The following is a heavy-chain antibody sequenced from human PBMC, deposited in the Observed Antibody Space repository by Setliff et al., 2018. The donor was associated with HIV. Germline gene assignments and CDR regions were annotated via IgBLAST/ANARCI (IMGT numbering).Heavy chain of an antibody. Sequence: GASVKVSCKASGYTFSSYGISWVRQAPGQGLEWLGWISVHNDKTNYAQKFQGRVTMTTDTATNTAYVELRSLRSDDTAVYHWARVDGYNNYDSGGLDYWGQGTLVTVSS. CDR3: ARVDGYNNYDSGGLDY. V-gene: IGHV1-18*01. CDR2: ISVHNDKT. D-gene: IGHD3-16*01. J-gene: IGHJ4*02. CDR1: GYTFSSYG.